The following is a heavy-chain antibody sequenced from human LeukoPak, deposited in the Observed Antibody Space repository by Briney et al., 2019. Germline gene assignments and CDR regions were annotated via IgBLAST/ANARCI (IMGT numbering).Heavy chain of an antibody. CDR1: GFTFSSYA. J-gene: IGHJ4*02. Sequence: GGSLRLSCAASGFTFSSYAIHWVRQAPGKGLEWVALISDDGSNNYYADSVQGRFTNSRDNSKNTLYLQMNSLRPDDTAVYYCARSEGLVVFDYWGQGTLVTVSS. CDR3: ARSEGLVVFDY. CDR2: ISDDGSNN. V-gene: IGHV3-30-3*01.